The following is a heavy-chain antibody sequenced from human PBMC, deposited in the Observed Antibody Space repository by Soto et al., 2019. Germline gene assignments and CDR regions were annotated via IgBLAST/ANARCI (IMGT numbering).Heavy chain of an antibody. D-gene: IGHD2-2*01. CDR1: GFTFSTYW. J-gene: IGHJ4*02. CDR3: ARGYARSDY. CDR2: IKEDGSEK. Sequence: PVGSLRLSCAASGFTFSTYWMIWVRQAPGKGLEWVANIKEDGSEKYYVDSVKGRFTISRDNAKNSLYLQMNSLRAEDTAVYYCARGYARSDYWGQGALVTVSS. V-gene: IGHV3-7*03.